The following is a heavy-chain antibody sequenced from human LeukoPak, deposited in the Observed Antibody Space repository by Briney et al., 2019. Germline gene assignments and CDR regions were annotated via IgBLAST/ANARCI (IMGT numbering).Heavy chain of an antibody. D-gene: IGHD6-19*01. V-gene: IGHV4-59*12. CDR3: ARGAGWWSH. CDR2: ITYSGGT. CDR1: GGSISSYY. Sequence: ASETLSLTCTVSGGSISSYYWSWLRQPPGEGPEWIGYITYSGGTNYNPSLRSRVTISVDASKNQFSLKMNFATAADTAVYYCARGAGWWSHWGQGTLVTVSS. J-gene: IGHJ4*02.